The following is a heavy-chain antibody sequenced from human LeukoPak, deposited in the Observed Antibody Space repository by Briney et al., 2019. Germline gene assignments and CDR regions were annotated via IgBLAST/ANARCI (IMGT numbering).Heavy chain of an antibody. CDR2: FDPEYGET. CDR3: STVYYYDSSGYYYFDY. D-gene: IGHD3-22*01. J-gene: IGHJ4*02. CDR1: GYTLTELS. V-gene: IGHV1-24*01. Sequence: ASVKVSCKFSGYTLTELSMHWVRQAPGKGLEWMGGFDPEYGETIYGSKFQGRVPMTEPTSTDTAYMELSSLRSEDTAVYYCSTVYYYDSSGYYYFDYWSQGTLVTVSS.